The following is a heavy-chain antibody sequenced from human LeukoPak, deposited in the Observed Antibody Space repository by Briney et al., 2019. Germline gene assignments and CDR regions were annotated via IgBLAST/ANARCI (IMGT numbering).Heavy chain of an antibody. D-gene: IGHD6-19*01. Sequence: KSGRPLRLSCAASGFTFSSYAMHWVRQAPGKGLEWVAVIWYDGSNKYYADSVKGRFTISRDNSKNTLYLQMNSLRAEDTAVYYCARAQVGSGWYNGDYWGQGTLVTVSS. J-gene: IGHJ4*02. V-gene: IGHV3-33*01. CDR3: ARAQVGSGWYNGDY. CDR1: GFTFSSYA. CDR2: IWYDGSNK.